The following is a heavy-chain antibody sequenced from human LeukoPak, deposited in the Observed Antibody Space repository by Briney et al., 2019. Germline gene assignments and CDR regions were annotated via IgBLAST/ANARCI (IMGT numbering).Heavy chain of an antibody. V-gene: IGHV3-7*01. Sequence: GGSLRLSCAASGFTVSSNYMSWVRQAPGKGLEWVANIKQDGSEKYYVDSVKGRFTISRDNAKNSLYLQMNSLRAEDTAVYYCARLTALPDGYNYDQFDYWGRGTLVTVSS. D-gene: IGHD5-24*01. CDR1: GFTVSSNY. J-gene: IGHJ4*02. CDR2: IKQDGSEK. CDR3: ARLTALPDGYNYDQFDY.